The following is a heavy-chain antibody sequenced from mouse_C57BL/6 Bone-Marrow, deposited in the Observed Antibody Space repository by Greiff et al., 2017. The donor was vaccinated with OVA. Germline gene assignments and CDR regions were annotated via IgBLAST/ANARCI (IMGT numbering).Heavy chain of an antibody. CDR2: IYPGNGDT. CDR3: ARLLGRSDAMDY. J-gene: IGHJ4*01. CDR1: GYTFTSYN. D-gene: IGHD1-1*01. Sequence: QVQLKQSGAELVRPGASVKMSCKASGYTFTSYNMHWVKQTPRQGLEWIGDIYPGNGDTSYNQKFKGKATLTVDKSSSTAYMQLSSLTSEDSAVYFCARLLGRSDAMDYWGQGTSVTVSS. V-gene: IGHV1-12*01.